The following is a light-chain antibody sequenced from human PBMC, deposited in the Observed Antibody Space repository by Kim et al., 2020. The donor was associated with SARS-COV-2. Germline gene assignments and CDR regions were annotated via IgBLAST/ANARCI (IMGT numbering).Light chain of an antibody. CDR2: DVS. Sequence: GQSFTSSGPISHSNIDAYNYVSWYRHHPGKAPKLMIFDVSTRPSGVPDRFSGSKSANTASLTISGLQAEDEADYYCCSYSGVSHWVFGGGTQLTVL. J-gene: IGLJ3*02. CDR3: CSYSGVSHWV. CDR1: HSNIDAYNY. V-gene: IGLV2-11*01.